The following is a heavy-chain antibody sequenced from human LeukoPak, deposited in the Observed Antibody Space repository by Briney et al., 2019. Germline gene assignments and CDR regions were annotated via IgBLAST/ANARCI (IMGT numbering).Heavy chain of an antibody. CDR1: GGSISSYY. J-gene: IGHJ4*02. D-gene: IGHD1-26*01. CDR2: IYYSGST. Sequence: SETLSLTFTVSGGSISSYYWSWIRQPPGKGLEWIGYIYYSGSTNYNPSLKSRVTISVDTSKNQFSLKLSSVTAADTAVYYCARSQVGATIVFDYWGQGTLVTVSS. CDR3: ARSQVGATIVFDY. V-gene: IGHV4-59*01.